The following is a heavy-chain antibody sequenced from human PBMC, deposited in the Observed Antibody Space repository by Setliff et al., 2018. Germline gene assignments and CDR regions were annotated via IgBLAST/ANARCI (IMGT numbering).Heavy chain of an antibody. CDR3: ITDIGEVQPYSLDC. J-gene: IGHJ4*02. CDR1: GFTFSNYG. CDR2: IWYDGSNK. V-gene: IGHV3-33*03. D-gene: IGHD2-15*01. Sequence: PGGSLRLSCAASGFTFSNYGMHWVRQAPGKGLEWVSVIWYDGSNKYYTDSVKGRFTISRDNSKNTLFLQMNSLRDEDTAIYYCITDIGEVQPYSLDCWGQGTLVTVSS.